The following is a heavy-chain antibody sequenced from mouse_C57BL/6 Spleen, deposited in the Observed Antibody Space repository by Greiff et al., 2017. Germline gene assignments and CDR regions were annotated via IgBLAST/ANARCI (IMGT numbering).Heavy chain of an antibody. V-gene: IGHV1-69*01. CDR3: ARRGYDYGSYYAMDY. J-gene: IGHJ4*01. CDR1: GYTFTSYW. D-gene: IGHD2-4*01. CDR2: IDPSDSYT. Sequence: QVQLQQPGAELVMPGASVKLSCKASGYTFTSYWMHWVKQRPGQGLEWIGEIDPSDSYTNYNQKFKGKSTLTVDKSSSTAYMQLSSLTSEDSAVYYCARRGYDYGSYYAMDYWGQGTSGTVSS.